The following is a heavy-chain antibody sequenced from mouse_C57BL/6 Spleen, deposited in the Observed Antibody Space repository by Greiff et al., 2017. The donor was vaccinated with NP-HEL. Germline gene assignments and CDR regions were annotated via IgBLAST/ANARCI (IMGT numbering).Heavy chain of an antibody. V-gene: IGHV1-9*01. CDR1: GYTFTGYW. CDR3: ARTPYYYGSSYGYFDV. D-gene: IGHD1-1*01. Sequence: VQLQQSGAELMKPGASVKLSCKATGYTFTGYWIEWVKQRPGHGLEWIGEILPGSGSTNYNEKFKGKATFTADTSSNTAYMQLSSLTTEDSAIYYCARTPYYYGSSYGYFDVWGTGTTVTVSS. J-gene: IGHJ1*03. CDR2: ILPGSGST.